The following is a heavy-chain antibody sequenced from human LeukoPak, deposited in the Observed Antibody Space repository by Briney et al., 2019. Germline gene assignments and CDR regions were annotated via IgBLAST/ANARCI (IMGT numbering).Heavy chain of an antibody. J-gene: IGHJ5*02. CDR2: IYYSGTT. Sequence: SETLSLTCGVSGGSISSSNWWSWVRQPPGKGLEWIGQIYYSGTTNYNPSLKSRVTISVDTSKNQFSLKLSSVTAADTAVYYCARDYGGNSGGMFDPWGQGTLVTVSS. V-gene: IGHV4-4*02. CDR1: GGSISSSNW. D-gene: IGHD4-23*01. CDR3: ARDYGGNSGGMFDP.